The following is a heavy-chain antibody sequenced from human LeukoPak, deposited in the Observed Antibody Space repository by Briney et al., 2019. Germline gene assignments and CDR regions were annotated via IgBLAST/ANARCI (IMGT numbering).Heavy chain of an antibody. CDR3: ARVKYSAGGIDY. Sequence: PGGSLRLSCATSGFTVRTNYMSWVRQAPGKGLEWVSLIYSGGSTYYADSVKDRFIISRDNSKNTLYLQMNSLRAEDTAVYYCARVKYSAGGIDYWGQGTLVTVSS. CDR2: IYSGGST. CDR1: GFTVRTNY. D-gene: IGHD5-18*01. V-gene: IGHV3-66*01. J-gene: IGHJ4*02.